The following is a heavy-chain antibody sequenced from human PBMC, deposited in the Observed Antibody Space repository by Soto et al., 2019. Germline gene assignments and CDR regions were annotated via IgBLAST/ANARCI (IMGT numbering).Heavy chain of an antibody. D-gene: IGHD3-10*01. V-gene: IGHV1-46*01. CDR3: ARRFSSGSYYPFDY. Sequence: ASVKVSCKASGYTFTTYYMHWVRQAPGQGLEWMGIINPGDASTTYAQRFQGRVTMTRDTSTSTVHMELSSLRSEDTAVYYCARRFSSGSYYPFDYWGQGTLVTVSS. J-gene: IGHJ4*02. CDR1: GYTFTTYY. CDR2: INPGDAST.